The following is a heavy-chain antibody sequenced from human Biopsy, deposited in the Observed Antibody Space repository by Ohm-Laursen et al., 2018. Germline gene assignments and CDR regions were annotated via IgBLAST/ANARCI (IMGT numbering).Heavy chain of an antibody. V-gene: IGHV4-59*08. Sequence: DTLSLTCTVSGGSISSYYWTWIRQPPGKGLEWIGDVYYSGSTNRNPSLKSRVTILVDTSKNQFSQKLNSVTAADTAVYYCGRREVVITHDAFDTWGHGTMVSVSS. CDR1: GGSISSYY. CDR2: VYYSGST. J-gene: IGHJ3*02. CDR3: GRREVVITHDAFDT. D-gene: IGHD3-22*01.